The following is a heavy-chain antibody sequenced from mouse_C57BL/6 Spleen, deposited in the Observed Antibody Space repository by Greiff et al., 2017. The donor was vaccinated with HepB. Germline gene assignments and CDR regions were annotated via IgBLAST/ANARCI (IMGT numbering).Heavy chain of an antibody. V-gene: IGHV1-15*01. CDR3: TREGFFGLLDY. Sequence: QVQLKQSGAELVRPGASVTLSCKASGYTFTDYEMHWVKQTPVHGLEWIGAIDPETGGTAYNQKFKGKAILTADKSSSTAYMELRSLTSEDSAVYYCTREGFFGLLDYWGQGTTLTVSS. CDR2: IDPETGGT. J-gene: IGHJ2*01. CDR1: GYTFTDYE. D-gene: IGHD2-3*01.